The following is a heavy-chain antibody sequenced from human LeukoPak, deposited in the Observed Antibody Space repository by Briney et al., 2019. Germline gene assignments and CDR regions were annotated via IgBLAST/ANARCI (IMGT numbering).Heavy chain of an antibody. V-gene: IGHV4-38-2*02. D-gene: IGHD6-13*01. CDR1: GYSISSGYD. CDR2: ISQSGDT. CDR3: ARELEAAAATYYFDY. Sequence: PSETLSLTCTVSGYSISSGYDWGWMRQAPGKGLEWLASISQSGDTYNNPSLKSRVSLSVDTSKNQLSLKLSSVTAADTAVYYCARELEAAAATYYFDYWGQGTLVTVSS. J-gene: IGHJ4*02.